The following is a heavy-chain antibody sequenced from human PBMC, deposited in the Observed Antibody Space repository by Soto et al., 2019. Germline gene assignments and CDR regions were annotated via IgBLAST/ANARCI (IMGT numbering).Heavy chain of an antibody. J-gene: IGHJ4*02. Sequence: QSGGSLRLSCAASGFTFSSYAMHWVRQAPGKGLEWVAVISYDGSNKYYADSVKGRFTISRDNSKNTLYLQMNSLRAEDTAVYYCARDPGKGTAMAFDYWGQGTLVTVSS. D-gene: IGHD5-18*01. V-gene: IGHV3-30-3*01. CDR2: ISYDGSNK. CDR1: GFTFSSYA. CDR3: ARDPGKGTAMAFDY.